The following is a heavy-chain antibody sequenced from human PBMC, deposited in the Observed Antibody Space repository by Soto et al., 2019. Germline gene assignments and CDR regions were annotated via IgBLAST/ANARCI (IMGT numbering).Heavy chain of an antibody. V-gene: IGHV4-31*03. CDR2: IFYIGST. CDR1: GGSISSGNYY. CDR3: ARSADYISPGSFGY. Sequence: SETLSLTCTVSGGSISSGNYYWSWIRQHPGKGLEWIGYIFYIGSTYYNPSLKSRVTISVDTSKNRFSLKLTSETAADTAVYYCARSADYISPGSFGYWGQGTLVTVSS. D-gene: IGHD3-16*01. J-gene: IGHJ4*02.